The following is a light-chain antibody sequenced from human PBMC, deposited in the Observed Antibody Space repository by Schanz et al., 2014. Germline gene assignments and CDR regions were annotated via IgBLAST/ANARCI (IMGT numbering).Light chain of an antibody. J-gene: IGKJ4*01. CDR3: QQYDILPLT. CDR2: GAS. CDR1: QSVGTY. Sequence: EIVLTQSPATLSLSPGERATLSCRVSQSVGTYLAWYQQKPGQAPRLLIYGASTRATGIPARFSGSGSGTEFTLSISRLAPDECAIYYCQQYDILPLTFGGGTVVDIK. V-gene: IGKV3-11*01.